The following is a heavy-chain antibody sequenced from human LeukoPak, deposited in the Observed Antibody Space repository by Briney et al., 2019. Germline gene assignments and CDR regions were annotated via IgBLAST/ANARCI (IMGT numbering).Heavy chain of an antibody. D-gene: IGHD2-2*02. J-gene: IGHJ4*02. CDR2: INPSGGST. Sequence: ASVKVFCKASGYTFTSYYMHWVRQAPGQGLEWMGIINPSGGSTSYAQKFQGRVTMTRDTSTSTVYMELSSLRSEDTAVYYCARGHCSSTSCYTTSHFDYWGQGTLVTVSS. CDR1: GYTFTSYY. V-gene: IGHV1-46*01. CDR3: ARGHCSSTSCYTTSHFDY.